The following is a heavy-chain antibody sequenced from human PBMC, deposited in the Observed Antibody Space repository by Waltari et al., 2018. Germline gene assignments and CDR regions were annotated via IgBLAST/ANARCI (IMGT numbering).Heavy chain of an antibody. D-gene: IGHD1-1*01. CDR3: ARGSGDYYYYYMDV. Sequence: SCKVSGYTLTELSMHWVRQAPGKGLEWMGGFDPEDGETIYAQKFQGRVTMTEDTSTDTAYMELSSLRSEDTAVYYCARGSGDYYYYYMDVWGKGTTVTVSS. CDR1: GYTLTELS. V-gene: IGHV1-24*01. CDR2: FDPEDGET. J-gene: IGHJ6*03.